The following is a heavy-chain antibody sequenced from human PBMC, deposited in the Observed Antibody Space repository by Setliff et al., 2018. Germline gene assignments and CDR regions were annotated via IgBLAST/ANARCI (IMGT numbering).Heavy chain of an antibody. J-gene: IGHJ4*02. V-gene: IGHV4-59*01. Sequence: SETLSLTCTVSGGSISSYSWSWIRQPPGKGLQWIGYISYSGATNYNPSLKSRVTISVDTSKNQVVLTMTNMDPVDTATYYCAAASNYYDYWGQGTLVTVSS. CDR2: ISYSGAT. CDR1: GGSISSYS. CDR3: AAASNYYDY.